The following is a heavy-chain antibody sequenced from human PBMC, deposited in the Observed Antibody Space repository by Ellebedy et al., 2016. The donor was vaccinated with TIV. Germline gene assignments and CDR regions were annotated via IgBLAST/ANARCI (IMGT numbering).Heavy chain of an antibody. V-gene: IGHV3-53*04. D-gene: IGHD3-10*01. CDR1: GFIVSTNH. Sequence: PGGSLRLSCTASGFIVSTNHMSWVRQAPGKGLEWDGGYTNYADSVKGRFTISTHNSRNTLYLQMTNLRTEDTAVYYCAKGSFPFGDKSKRIYSFQYWGQGTLVTVSS. J-gene: IGHJ4*02. CDR2: GGYT. CDR3: AKGSFPFGDKSKRIYSFQY.